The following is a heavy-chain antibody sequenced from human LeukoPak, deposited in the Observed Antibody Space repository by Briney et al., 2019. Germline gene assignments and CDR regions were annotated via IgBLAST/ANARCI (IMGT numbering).Heavy chain of an antibody. V-gene: IGHV3-33*01. D-gene: IGHD6-19*01. Sequence: GESLRLSCEASGFIFSNYGMHWVRQAPGKGLEWVALIWYDGQTKFYADSVKGRFTISRDNSGNTLFLHMTSLRVEDTAVYYCAREWGRIAVAGGPGYWGQGALVTVSS. CDR2: IWYDGQTK. CDR3: AREWGRIAVAGGPGY. J-gene: IGHJ4*02. CDR1: GFIFSNYG.